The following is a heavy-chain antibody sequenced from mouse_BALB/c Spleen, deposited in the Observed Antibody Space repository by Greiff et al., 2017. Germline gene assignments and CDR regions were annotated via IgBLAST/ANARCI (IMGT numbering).Heavy chain of an antibody. V-gene: IGHV5-6*01. Sequence: EVQLVESGGDLVKPGGSLKLSCAASGFTFSSYGMSWVRQTPDKRLEWVATISSGGSYTYYPDSVKGRFTISRDNAKNTLYLQMSSLKSEDTAMYYCARQNWDGNWYFDVWGAGTTVTVSS. J-gene: IGHJ1*01. CDR2: ISSGGSYT. CDR3: ARQNWDGNWYFDV. CDR1: GFTFSSYG. D-gene: IGHD4-1*01.